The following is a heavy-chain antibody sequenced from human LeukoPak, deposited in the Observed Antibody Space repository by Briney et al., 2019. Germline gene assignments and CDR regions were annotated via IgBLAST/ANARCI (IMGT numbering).Heavy chain of an antibody. D-gene: IGHD3-22*01. CDR1: GGSISSYY. V-gene: IGHV4-4*07. CDR3: AREIGDYYDSSGYRTYYFDY. J-gene: IGHJ4*02. CDR2: IYTSGST. Sequence: PSETLSLTCTVSGGSISSYYWSWIRQPAGTGLEWIGRIYTSGSTNYNPSLKSRFTMSVDTSKNQISLKLSSVPAADPAVYYCAREIGDYYDSSGYRTYYFDYWGQGTLVTVSS.